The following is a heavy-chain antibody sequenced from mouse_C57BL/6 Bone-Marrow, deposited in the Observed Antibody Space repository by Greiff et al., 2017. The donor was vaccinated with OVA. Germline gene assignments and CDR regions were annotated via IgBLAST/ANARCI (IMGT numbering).Heavy chain of an antibody. Sequence: EVKVVESGGDLVKPGGSLKLSCAASGFTFSSYGMSWVRQTPDKRLEWVATISSGGSYTYYPDSVKGRFTISRDNAKNTLYLQMSSLKSEDTAMYYCARQRVITTVVNYFDYWGQGTTLTVSS. CDR3: ARQRVITTVVNYFDY. J-gene: IGHJ2*01. V-gene: IGHV5-6*01. D-gene: IGHD1-1*01. CDR1: GFTFSSYG. CDR2: ISSGGSYT.